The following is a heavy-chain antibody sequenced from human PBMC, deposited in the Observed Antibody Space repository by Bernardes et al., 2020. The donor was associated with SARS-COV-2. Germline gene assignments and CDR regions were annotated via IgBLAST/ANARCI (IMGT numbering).Heavy chain of an antibody. J-gene: IGHJ4*02. V-gene: IGHV3-48*04. CDR1: GFTFSSYS. CDR2: ISYNSGAI. Sequence: GGSLRLSCAASGFTFSSYSMNWVRQAPGKGLEWISYISYNSGAIVYADSVKGRFTISRDNSKSSLSLQMNSLRAEDTAVYYCARDRDYAFDYWGQGTLVAVSS. CDR3: ARDRDYAFDY. D-gene: IGHD3-16*01.